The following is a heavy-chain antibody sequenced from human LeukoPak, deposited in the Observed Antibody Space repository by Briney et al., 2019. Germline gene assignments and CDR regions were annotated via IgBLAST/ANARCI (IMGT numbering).Heavy chain of an antibody. CDR1: EFSFSSYS. Sequence: GGSLRLSCAASEFSFSSYSMNWVRQAPGRGLEWVSYISPSSSTIFYADSVRGRFTMSRDNAKNSLYLQMNGLRDEDTAVYYCARGAYNGGPDCWGQGTLVTVSS. D-gene: IGHD2-8*01. J-gene: IGHJ4*02. CDR3: ARGAYNGGPDC. CDR2: ISPSSSTI. V-gene: IGHV3-48*02.